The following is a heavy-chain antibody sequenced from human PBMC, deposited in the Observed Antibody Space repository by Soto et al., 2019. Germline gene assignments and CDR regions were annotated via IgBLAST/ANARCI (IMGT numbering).Heavy chain of an antibody. CDR3: ARGWYSSGWYEGDWFDP. Sequence: QVQLQESGPGLVKPSETLSLTCTVSGGSISSYYWSWIRQPAGKGLEWIGRIYTSGSTNYNPSLKSRVTMSVDTSKNQFSLKLSSVTAADTAVYYCARGWYSSGWYEGDWFDPWGQGTLVTVSS. J-gene: IGHJ5*02. D-gene: IGHD6-19*01. V-gene: IGHV4-4*07. CDR1: GGSISSYY. CDR2: IYTSGST.